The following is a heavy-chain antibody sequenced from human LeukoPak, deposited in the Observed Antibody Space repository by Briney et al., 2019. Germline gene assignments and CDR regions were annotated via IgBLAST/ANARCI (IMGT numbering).Heavy chain of an antibody. CDR1: GGSISSYY. CDR2: IYYRGST. CDR3: ARENPSGYYNRPIDY. Sequence: SETLSLTCSVAGGSISSYYWSWIRQPPGKGLEWIGYIYYRGSTKYNPSLKSRVTISVDTSNNQFSLKLSSVTAADTAIYYCARENPSGYYNRPIDYWGQGTLVTVSS. D-gene: IGHD3-22*01. J-gene: IGHJ4*02. V-gene: IGHV4-59*01.